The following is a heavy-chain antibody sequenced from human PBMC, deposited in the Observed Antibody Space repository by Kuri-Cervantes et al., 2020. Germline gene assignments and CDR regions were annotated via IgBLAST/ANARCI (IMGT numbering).Heavy chain of an antibody. CDR1: GGSISSNS. CDR2: IYFTGNT. Sequence: SETLSLTCTVSGGSISSNSWNWIRQPAGKGLEWIGRIYFTGNTNYNPSLKSRVTISVDKSKNQFSLKLSSVTAADTAVYYCARASGSYLYYFDYWGQGTLVTVSS. CDR3: ARASGSYLYYFDY. D-gene: IGHD1-26*01. J-gene: IGHJ4*02. V-gene: IGHV4-4*07.